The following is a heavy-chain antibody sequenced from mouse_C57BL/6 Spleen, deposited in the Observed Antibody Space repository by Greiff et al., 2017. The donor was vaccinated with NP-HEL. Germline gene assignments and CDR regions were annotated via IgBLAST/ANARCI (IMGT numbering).Heavy chain of an antibody. V-gene: IGHV5-12*01. J-gene: IGHJ4*01. Sequence: DVQLQESGGGLVQPGGSLKLSCAASGFTFSDYYMYWVRQTPEKRLEWVAYISNGGGSTYYPDTVKGRFTISRDNAKNTLYLQMSRLKSEDTAMYYCASDFYRDYAMDYWGQGTSVTVSS. CDR2: ISNGGGST. CDR3: ASDFYRDYAMDY. CDR1: GFTFSDYY. D-gene: IGHD2-3*01.